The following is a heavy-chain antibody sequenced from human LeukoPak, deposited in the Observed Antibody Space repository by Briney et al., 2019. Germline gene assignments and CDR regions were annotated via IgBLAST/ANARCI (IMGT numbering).Heavy chain of an antibody. CDR3: ARAAKWEFYHYYMDV. Sequence: GGSLRLSCVASGFTFSYYNMIWVRQAPGKGLEWVSYISNGGGNRYYADSVKGRFTISRDNAKNLLYLQMNNLRADDTAVYYCARAAKWEFYHYYMDVWGKGTTVAVSS. D-gene: IGHD1-26*01. J-gene: IGHJ6*03. CDR1: GFTFSYYN. CDR2: ISNGGGNR. V-gene: IGHV3-48*01.